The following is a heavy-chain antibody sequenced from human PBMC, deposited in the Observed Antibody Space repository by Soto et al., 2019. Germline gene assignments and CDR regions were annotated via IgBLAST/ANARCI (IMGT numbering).Heavy chain of an antibody. CDR3: ARGVVTTSDDAFDI. J-gene: IGHJ3*02. V-gene: IGHV4-39*01. D-gene: IGHD3-22*01. CDR1: GGSISSSSYY. CDR2: IYYSGNT. Sequence: SETLSLTCTVSGGSISSSSYYWGWIRQPPGKGLECIGTIYYSGNTYYDPSLKSRVTISVDTSKNQFSLKLTSVTAADTAVYYCARGVVTTSDDAFDIWGQGTMVTVSS.